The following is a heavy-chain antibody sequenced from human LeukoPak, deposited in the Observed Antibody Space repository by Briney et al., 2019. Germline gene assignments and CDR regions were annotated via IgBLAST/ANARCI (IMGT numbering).Heavy chain of an antibody. Sequence: GASVKVSCKASGGTFSSYAISWVRQAPGQGLEWMGGIIPIFGTANYAQKFQGRVTITADESTSTAYMELSSLRSEDTAVYYCARDRGVTTVTTIDYWGQGTLVTVSS. CDR3: ARDRGVTTVTTIDY. D-gene: IGHD4-17*01. CDR1: GGTFSSYA. CDR2: IIPIFGTA. V-gene: IGHV1-69*13. J-gene: IGHJ4*02.